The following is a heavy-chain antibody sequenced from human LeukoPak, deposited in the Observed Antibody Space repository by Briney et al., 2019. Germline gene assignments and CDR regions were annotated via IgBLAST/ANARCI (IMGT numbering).Heavy chain of an antibody. Sequence: GGSLRLSCAASGFTFSSYSMNWVRQAPGKGLEWVSSISSSSSYIYCADSVKGRFTISRDNAKNSLYLQMNSLRAEDTAVYYCARVLGYYYYYGMDVWGQGTTVTVSS. J-gene: IGHJ6*02. CDR1: GFTFSSYS. CDR2: ISSSSSYI. V-gene: IGHV3-21*01. CDR3: ARVLGYYYYYGMDV.